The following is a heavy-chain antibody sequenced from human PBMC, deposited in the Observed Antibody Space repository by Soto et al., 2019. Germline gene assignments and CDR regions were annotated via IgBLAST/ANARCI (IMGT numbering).Heavy chain of an antibody. D-gene: IGHD3-22*01. V-gene: IGHV4-39*01. Sequence: PSETLSLTCSVSGGSIRSNIYYWGWIRXPPGKGLEWIATVHYSGSTYYTPSLKNRVTISADTSNNQFSLRLNSVTAADTAVYYCARQHYYDSSGYYTWNWGQGTLVTVSS. J-gene: IGHJ4*02. CDR3: ARQHYYDSSGYYTWN. CDR2: VHYSGST. CDR1: GGSIRSNIYY.